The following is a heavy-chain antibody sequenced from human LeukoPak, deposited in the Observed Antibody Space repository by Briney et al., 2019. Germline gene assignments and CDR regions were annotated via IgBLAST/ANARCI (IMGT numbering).Heavy chain of an antibody. CDR1: GYTFTSYG. CDR3: ARSPSGDFLSGLGVGGGGYYYYYMDV. J-gene: IGHJ6*03. D-gene: IGHD3-3*01. CDR2: ISAYNGNT. V-gene: IGHV1-18*01. Sequence: ASVKVSCKASGYTFTSYGISWVRQAPGQGLEWMGWISAYNGNTNYAQKLQGRVTMTTDTSTSTAYMELRSLRSDDTAVYYCARSPSGDFLSGLGVGGGGYYYYYMDVWGKGTTVTVSS.